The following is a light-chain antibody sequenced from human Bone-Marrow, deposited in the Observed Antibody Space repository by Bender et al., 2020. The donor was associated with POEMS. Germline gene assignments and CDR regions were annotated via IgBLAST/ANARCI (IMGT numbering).Light chain of an antibody. CDR3: SSYRSSDTRV. J-gene: IGLJ3*02. CDR1: SSDIGTYKF. CDR2: DVT. Sequence: QSGLAQPASVPASPGQSITIPCTGTSSDIGTYKFVSWYQQHPGKAPKVLIYDVTNRPAGVSNRFSGSKSGNTASLTISGLQAEDEADYYCSSYRSSDTRVFGGGTKLTVL. V-gene: IGLV2-14*03.